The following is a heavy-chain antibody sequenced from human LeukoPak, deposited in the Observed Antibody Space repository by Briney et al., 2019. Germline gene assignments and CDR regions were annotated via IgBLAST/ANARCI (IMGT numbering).Heavy chain of an antibody. CDR2: IYPGDSDT. V-gene: IGHV5-51*01. CDR3: ARHVKEGFTNVWPVWSGYYPYYYYYYMDV. D-gene: IGHD3-3*01. CDR1: GYSFTSYW. J-gene: IGHJ6*03. Sequence: ESLKISCKGSGYSFTSYWIGWVRQMPGKGLEWMGIIYPGDSDTRYSPSFQGQVTISADKSISTAYLQWSSLKASDTAMYYCARHVKEGFTNVWPVWSGYYPYYYYYYMDVWGKGTTVTVSS.